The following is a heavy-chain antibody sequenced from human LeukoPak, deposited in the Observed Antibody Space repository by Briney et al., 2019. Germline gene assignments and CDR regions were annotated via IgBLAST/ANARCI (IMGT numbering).Heavy chain of an antibody. Sequence: SETLSLTCSVSGGSLSRYYWSWIRQPPGKGLDWMGSIYYSGSTNYNPSLKNRVTISIEKSKNLFSLKLSSVNAADTAVYYCARSLAPAPKYYYYMDVWGKGTTVTVSS. CDR2: IYYSGST. CDR1: GGSLSRYY. CDR3: ARSLAPAPKYYYYMDV. D-gene: IGHD2-2*01. J-gene: IGHJ6*03. V-gene: IGHV4-59*01.